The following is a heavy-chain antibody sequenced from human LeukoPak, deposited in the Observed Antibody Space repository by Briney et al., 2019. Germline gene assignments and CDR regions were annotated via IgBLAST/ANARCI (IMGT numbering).Heavy chain of an antibody. Sequence: PGGSLRLSCAASGFTFSSYGMHWVRQAPGKGLEWVAVISYDGSNKYYADSVKGRFTISRDNSKNTLYLQMISLRAEDTAVYYCAKGLNRYSSGWYSDFDYWGQGILVTVSS. J-gene: IGHJ4*02. CDR3: AKGLNRYSSGWYSDFDY. V-gene: IGHV3-30*18. D-gene: IGHD6-19*01. CDR2: ISYDGSNK. CDR1: GFTFSSYG.